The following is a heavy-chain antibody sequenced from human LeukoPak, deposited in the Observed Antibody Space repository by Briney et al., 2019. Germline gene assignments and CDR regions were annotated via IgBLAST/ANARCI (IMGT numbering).Heavy chain of an antibody. D-gene: IGHD2-15*01. J-gene: IGHJ4*02. Sequence: PGGSLRLSCAASGFTFSSYAMSWVRQAPGKGLEWVSSISRSRSHISYADSLKGRFTMSSDNARNSLYLQMISLRADDTAVYYCARGLGYCSGGTCHHYFDYWGQGTLVTVSS. V-gene: IGHV3-21*01. CDR2: ISRSRSHI. CDR3: ARGLGYCSGGTCHHYFDY. CDR1: GFTFSSYA.